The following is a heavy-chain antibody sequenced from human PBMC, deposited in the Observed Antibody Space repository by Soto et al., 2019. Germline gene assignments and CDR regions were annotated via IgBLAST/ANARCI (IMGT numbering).Heavy chain of an antibody. J-gene: IGHJ4*02. CDR3: TTEVWELFPFDY. CDR1: GFTFSNAW. V-gene: IGHV3-15*07. D-gene: IGHD1-26*01. Sequence: EVQLVESGGGLVKPGGSLRLSCAASGFTFSNAWMNWVRQAPGKGLEWVGRIKSKTNGGTTDYAAPVKGRFTISRDDSKNTLYLQMNSLKTEDTAVYYCTTEVWELFPFDYWGQGTLVTVSS. CDR2: IKSKTNGGTT.